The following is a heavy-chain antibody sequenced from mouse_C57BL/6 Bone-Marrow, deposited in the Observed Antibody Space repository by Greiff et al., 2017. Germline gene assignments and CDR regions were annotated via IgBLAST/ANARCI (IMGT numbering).Heavy chain of an antibody. D-gene: IGHD1-1*01. J-gene: IGHJ3*01. Sequence: EVQLQQSGPELVKPGASVKISCKASGYTFTDYYMNWVKQSNGKSLEWIGDINPNNGATSYNQKFKGKATLTVDQSSSTAYMELRSLTSEDSAVYYCARQNYYGSSRAWFAYWGQGTLVTVSA. CDR2: INPNNGAT. CDR3: ARQNYYGSSRAWFAY. V-gene: IGHV1-26*01. CDR1: GYTFTDYY.